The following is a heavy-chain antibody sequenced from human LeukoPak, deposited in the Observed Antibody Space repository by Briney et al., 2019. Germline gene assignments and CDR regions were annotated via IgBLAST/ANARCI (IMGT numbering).Heavy chain of an antibody. Sequence: PSETLSLTCTVSGGSISSYYWSWIRRPPGKGLEWIGYIYYSGSTNYNPSLKSRVTISVDTSKNQFSLKLSSVTAADTAVYYCARAGGYEVLLDYWGQGTLVTVSS. D-gene: IGHD3-16*01. J-gene: IGHJ4*02. CDR1: GGSISSYY. V-gene: IGHV4-59*01. CDR3: ARAGGYEVLLDY. CDR2: IYYSGST.